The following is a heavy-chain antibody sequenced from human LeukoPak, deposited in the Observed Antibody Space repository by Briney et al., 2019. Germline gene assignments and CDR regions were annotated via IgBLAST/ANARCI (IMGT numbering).Heavy chain of an antibody. CDR3: ARDTDSSGYYDY. Sequence: GGSLRLSCAASGFTVSANDMSWVRQAPGKGLEWVAVISYDGSNKYYADSVKGRFTISRDNSKNTLYLQMNSLRAEDTAVYYCARDTDSSGYYDYWGQGTLVTVSS. J-gene: IGHJ4*02. D-gene: IGHD3-22*01. CDR2: ISYDGSNK. V-gene: IGHV3-30*03. CDR1: GFTVSAND.